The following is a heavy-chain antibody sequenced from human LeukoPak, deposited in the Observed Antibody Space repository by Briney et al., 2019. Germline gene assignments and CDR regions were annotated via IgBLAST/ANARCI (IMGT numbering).Heavy chain of an antibody. CDR2: IRGSGDST. J-gene: IGHJ4*02. Sequence: PGGSLRLSCAASGFTFSSYAMSWVRQAPGKGLEWVSGIRGSGDSTYYAESVKGRFTIYRDNSKNTPYLQMNSLRAEDTALYYCAKDLSSGTGRGFDYWGQGTLVTVSS. CDR3: AKDLSSGTGRGFDY. D-gene: IGHD3/OR15-3a*01. V-gene: IGHV3-23*01. CDR1: GFTFSSYA.